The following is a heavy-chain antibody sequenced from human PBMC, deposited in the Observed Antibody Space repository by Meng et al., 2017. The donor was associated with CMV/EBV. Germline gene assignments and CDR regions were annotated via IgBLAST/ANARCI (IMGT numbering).Heavy chain of an antibody. D-gene: IGHD4-17*01. J-gene: IGHJ4*02. CDR1: GLTFSSYW. CDR2: IKQDGSEK. V-gene: IGHV3-7*04. Sequence: VQLVEVGGGLVLPGGSLRLSCAASGLTFSSYWMSWVRQAPGKGLEWVANIKQDGSEKYYVDSVKGRFTISRDNAKNSLYLQMNSLRAEDTAVYYCARDRYYGDYGDYWGQGTLVTVSS. CDR3: ARDRYYGDYGDY.